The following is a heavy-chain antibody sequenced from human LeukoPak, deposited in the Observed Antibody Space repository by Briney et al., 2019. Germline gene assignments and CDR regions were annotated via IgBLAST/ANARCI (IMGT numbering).Heavy chain of an antibody. CDR2: IYHSGST. CDR1: GGSISSGGYY. V-gene: IGHV4-30-2*01. Sequence: PSETLSLTCTVSGGSISSGGYYWSWIRQPPGKGLEWIGYIYHSGSTYYNPSLKSRVTISVDTSKNQFSLKLSSVTAVDTAVYYCARHRFRRGASRRDFDYWGQGTLVTVSS. CDR3: ARHRFRRGASRRDFDY. J-gene: IGHJ4*02. D-gene: IGHD6-13*01.